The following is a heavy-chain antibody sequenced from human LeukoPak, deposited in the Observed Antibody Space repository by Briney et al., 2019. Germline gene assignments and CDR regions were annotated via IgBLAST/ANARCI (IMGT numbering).Heavy chain of an antibody. V-gene: IGHV4-59*08. CDR2: INSSGRT. D-gene: IGHD6-13*01. J-gene: IGHJ4*02. CDR1: GGSNSAYY. CDR3: ARTISGWYYFDY. Sequence: SETPSLTCSVSGGSNSAYYCSWIRQPPGEGLEWIGYINSSGRTDYNHSLKGRVTISVDTSKNQFSLKLSSVTAADTAVFYCARTISGWYYFDYWGQGTLVTVSS.